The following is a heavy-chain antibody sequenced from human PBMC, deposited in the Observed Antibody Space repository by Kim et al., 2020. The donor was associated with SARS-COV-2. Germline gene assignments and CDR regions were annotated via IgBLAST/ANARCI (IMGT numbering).Heavy chain of an antibody. CDR3: GRGNYYGMDV. Sequence: SSTGYAESVKSRFTMSRENTKNTLYLQVNRLRHEDTAVYYCGRGNYYGMDVWGQGTTVTVSS. CDR2: SST. J-gene: IGHJ6*02. V-gene: IGHV3-74*01.